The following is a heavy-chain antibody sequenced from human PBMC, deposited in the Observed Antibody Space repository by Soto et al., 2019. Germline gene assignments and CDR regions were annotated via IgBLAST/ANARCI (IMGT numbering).Heavy chain of an antibody. D-gene: IGHD5-12*01. CDR2: IYPGDSDT. V-gene: IGHV5-51*01. CDR1: GYSFTIYW. J-gene: IGHJ3*02. Sequence: GESLKISCKGSGYSFTIYWIGWVRQMPGKGLEWMGIIYPGDSDTRYSPSFQGQVTISADKSISTAYLQWSSLKASDTAMYYCAREGGMATIHDAFDIWGQGTMVTVSS. CDR3: AREGGMATIHDAFDI.